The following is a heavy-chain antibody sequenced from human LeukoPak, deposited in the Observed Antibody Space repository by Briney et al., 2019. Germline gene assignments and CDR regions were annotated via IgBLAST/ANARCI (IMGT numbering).Heavy chain of an antibody. V-gene: IGHV1-18*01. CDR1: GGTFSSYA. CDR2: ISAYNGNT. J-gene: IGHJ4*02. Sequence: GASVKVSCKASGGTFSSYAISWVRQAPGQGLEWMGWISAYNGNTNYAQKLQGRVTMTTDTSTSTAYMELRSLRSDDTAVYYCARVVVATTRDLDYWGQGTLVTVSS. D-gene: IGHD5-12*01. CDR3: ARVVVATTRDLDY.